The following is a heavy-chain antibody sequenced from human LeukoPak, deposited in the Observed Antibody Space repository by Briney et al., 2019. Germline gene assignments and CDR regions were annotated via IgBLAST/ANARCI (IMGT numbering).Heavy chain of an antibody. Sequence: ASVKVSCKTSGYSFSNYGIVWVRQAPGQGLEWMGWISAKNGNTKNSQKVQGRVTMTTDSSTGIAYLDLRSLRTDDTAVYYCARASDISWSLENWGQGTLVIVSS. CDR2: ISAKNGNT. CDR1: GYSFSNYG. D-gene: IGHD6-13*01. J-gene: IGHJ1*01. CDR3: ARASDISWSLEN. V-gene: IGHV1-18*01.